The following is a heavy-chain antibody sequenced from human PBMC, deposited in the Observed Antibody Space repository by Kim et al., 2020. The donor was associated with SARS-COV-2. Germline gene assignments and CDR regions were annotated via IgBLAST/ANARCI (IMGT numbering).Heavy chain of an antibody. D-gene: IGHD3-22*01. Sequence: SETLSLTCTVSGGSISSYYRSWIRQPPGKGLEWIGYIYYSGSTNYNPSLKSRVTISVDTSKNQFSLKLSSVTAADTAVYYCASYYYDSSGYYYGFDYWGQGTLVTVSS. J-gene: IGHJ4*02. CDR1: GGSISSYY. V-gene: IGHV4-59*01. CDR2: IYYSGST. CDR3: ASYYYDSSGYYYGFDY.